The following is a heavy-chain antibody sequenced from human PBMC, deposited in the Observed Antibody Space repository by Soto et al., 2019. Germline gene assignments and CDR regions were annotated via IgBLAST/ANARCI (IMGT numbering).Heavy chain of an antibody. D-gene: IGHD3-10*01. CDR3: AKGSFSAHQFHDH. CDR2: LSSDGNDK. CDR1: GFTFSNYG. Sequence: QVPLVESGGGVVQPGRSLRLSCAASGFTFSNYGMHWVRQAPGTGLEWVTTLSSDGNDKYYAGSVKGRFNSSRDNSENTLDLQMNGLRAEDTAVYYCAKGSFSAHQFHDHWGQGTLVTVAS. J-gene: IGHJ4*02. V-gene: IGHV3-30*18.